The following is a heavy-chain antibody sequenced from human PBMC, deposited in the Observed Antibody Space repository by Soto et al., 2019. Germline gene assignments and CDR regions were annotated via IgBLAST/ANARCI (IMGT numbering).Heavy chain of an antibody. Sequence: SETVSLTCTVSGGSISSSSYYWGWIRQPPGKGLEWIGSIYYSGSTYYNPSLKSRVTISVDTSKNQFSLKLSSVTAADTAVYYCARRGYDFWSGYYGAFDIWGQGTMVTVSS. J-gene: IGHJ3*02. CDR2: IYYSGST. CDR1: GGSISSSSYY. CDR3: ARRGYDFWSGYYGAFDI. D-gene: IGHD3-3*01. V-gene: IGHV4-39*01.